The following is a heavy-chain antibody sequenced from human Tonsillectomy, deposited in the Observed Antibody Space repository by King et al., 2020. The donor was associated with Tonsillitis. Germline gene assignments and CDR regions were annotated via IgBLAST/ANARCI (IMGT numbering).Heavy chain of an antibody. V-gene: IGHV5-51*01. Sequence: QLVQSGPELKKPGESLKISCQASGYVFTTYWIAWGRQMPGKGLEWLGIIYPGDFDTTSNPSFRGQVTISVDESVSTAYLQWNNLKASDTGIYYCARPDSITVFGVQMEGPLLDWGQGTLVSVSS. CDR2: IYPGDFDT. J-gene: IGHJ4*02. D-gene: IGHD3-3*01. CDR1: GYVFTTYW. CDR3: ARPDSITVFGVQMEGPLLD.